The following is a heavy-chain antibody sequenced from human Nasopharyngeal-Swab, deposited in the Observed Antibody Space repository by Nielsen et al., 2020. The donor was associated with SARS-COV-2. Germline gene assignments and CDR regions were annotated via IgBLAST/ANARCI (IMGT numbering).Heavy chain of an antibody. CDR2: ISSSGSTI. CDR3: ARGNYYDSSGYYYVAFDI. J-gene: IGHJ3*02. Sequence: WIRQPPGKGLEWVSYISSSGSTIYYADSVKGRFTISRDNAKNSLYLQMNSLRAEDTAVYYCARGNYYDSSGYYYVAFDIWGQGTMVTVSS. V-gene: IGHV3-11*04. D-gene: IGHD3-22*01.